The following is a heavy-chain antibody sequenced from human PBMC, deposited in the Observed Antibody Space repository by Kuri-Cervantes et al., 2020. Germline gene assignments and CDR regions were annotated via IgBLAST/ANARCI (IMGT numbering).Heavy chain of an antibody. D-gene: IGHD3-10*01. J-gene: IGHJ5*02. CDR3: AKDALITLVRGVICDWFDP. Sequence: GGSLRLSWGASGFISSTSWMHWVRQVPGKGREWVSAISGSGGSTYYADSVKGRFTISRDNSNNTLYLQMNSLRAEDTAVYYCAKDALITLVRGVICDWFDPWGQGTLVTVSS. V-gene: IGHV3-23*01. CDR2: ISGSGGST. CDR1: GFISSTSW.